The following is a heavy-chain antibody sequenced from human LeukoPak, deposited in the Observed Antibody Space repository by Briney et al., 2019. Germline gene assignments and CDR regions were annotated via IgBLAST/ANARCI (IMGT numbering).Heavy chain of an antibody. V-gene: IGHV4-59*01. D-gene: IGHD3-10*01. J-gene: IGHJ6*02. CDR1: GGSISSYY. CDR2: IYYSGST. CDR3: ARDTYYYGSGSRYYGMDV. Sequence: ASETLSLTCTVSGGSISSYYWSWIRQPPGKGLEWIGYIYYSGSTNYNPSLKSRVTISVHTSKNQFSLKLSSVTAADTAVYYCARDTYYYGSGSRYYGMDVWGQGTTVTVSS.